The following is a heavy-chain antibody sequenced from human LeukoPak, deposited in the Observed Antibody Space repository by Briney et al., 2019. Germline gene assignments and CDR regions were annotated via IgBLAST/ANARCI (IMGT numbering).Heavy chain of an antibody. D-gene: IGHD6-13*01. CDR3: AREVRYSSSAYYMDV. CDR2: IYHSGST. V-gene: IGHV4-38-2*02. CDR1: DYSISSGYY. Sequence: SETLSLTCAVSDYSISSGYYWGWIRQPPGKGLEWIGSIYHSGSTYYNPSLKSRVTISVDTSKNQFSLKLSSVTAADTAVYYCAREVRYSSSAYYMDVWGKGTTVTVSS. J-gene: IGHJ6*03.